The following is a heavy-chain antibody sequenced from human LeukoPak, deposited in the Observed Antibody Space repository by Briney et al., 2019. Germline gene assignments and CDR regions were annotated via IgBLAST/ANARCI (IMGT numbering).Heavy chain of an antibody. V-gene: IGHV4-34*01. CDR2: INHSGST. Sequence: PSETLSLTCAVYGGSFSGYYWSWIRQPPGKGVEWIGEINHSGSTNYNPSLKSRVTISVDTSKNQFSLKLSSVTAADTAVYYCARAYSSSWYQRPRGNWFDPWGQGTLVTVSS. CDR3: ARAYSSSWYQRPRGNWFDP. J-gene: IGHJ5*02. CDR1: GGSFSGYY. D-gene: IGHD6-13*01.